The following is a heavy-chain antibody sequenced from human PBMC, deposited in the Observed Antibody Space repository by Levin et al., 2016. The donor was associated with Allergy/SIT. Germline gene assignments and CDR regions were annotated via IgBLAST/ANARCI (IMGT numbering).Heavy chain of an antibody. CDR3: ARGGGGDSSGLN. D-gene: IGHD6-19*01. V-gene: IGHV1-69*04. Sequence: WVRQAPGQGLEWMGRIIPILGIANYAQKFQGRVTITADKSTSTAYMELSSLRSEDTAVYYCARGGGGDSSGLNWGQGTLVTVSS. J-gene: IGHJ4*02. CDR2: IIPILGIA.